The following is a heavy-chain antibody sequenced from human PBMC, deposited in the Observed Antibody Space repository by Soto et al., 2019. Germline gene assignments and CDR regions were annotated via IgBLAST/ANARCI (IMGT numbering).Heavy chain of an antibody. CDR1: GGSISSTAYS. D-gene: IGHD4-4*01. J-gene: IGHJ6*02. V-gene: IGHV4-39*01. CDR3: AGGTDYRWVL. Sequence: QLQLQESGPGLVKPSGTLSLTCSVSGGSISSTAYSWTWIRQPPGKGLEWIGTVSYTGSASYNPSLMSRVTMSVDTSKNQFSLSLSSVTAADTAVYYCAGGTDYRWVLWGQGTTVIVSS. CDR2: VSYTGSA.